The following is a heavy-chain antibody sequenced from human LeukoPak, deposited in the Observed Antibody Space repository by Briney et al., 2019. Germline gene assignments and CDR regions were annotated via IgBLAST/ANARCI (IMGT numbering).Heavy chain of an antibody. J-gene: IGHJ6*02. V-gene: IGHV3-74*01. CDR3: AKLSNYYGMDV. D-gene: IGHD4-11*01. CDR1: GFSFSGHW. CDR2: ISPTGSTT. Sequence: GGSLRLSCTASGFSFSGHWMHWARQLPGKGLVWVSRISPTGSTTSYADSVKGRFTISRDNSKMYVQVNSLRAEDTAVYYCAKLSNYYGMDVWGQGTTVTVSS.